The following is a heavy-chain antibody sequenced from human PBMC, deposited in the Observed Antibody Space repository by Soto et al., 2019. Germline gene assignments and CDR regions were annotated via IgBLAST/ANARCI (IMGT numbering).Heavy chain of an antibody. J-gene: IGHJ4*02. CDR2: MYHSGST. CDR1: GGPISSSNW. Sequence: QVQLQESGPGLVKPSGTLSLTCAVSGGPISSSNWWRWVRQPQGKGLKWLGEMYHSGSTNYNPSLKSGVTIAVDKSNNQFPLKLTSVAAAETDVDYCAGRGIAVAGEGEAVDYWGEGTLVTVSS. CDR3: AGRGIAVAGEGEAVDY. V-gene: IGHV4-4*02. D-gene: IGHD6-19*01.